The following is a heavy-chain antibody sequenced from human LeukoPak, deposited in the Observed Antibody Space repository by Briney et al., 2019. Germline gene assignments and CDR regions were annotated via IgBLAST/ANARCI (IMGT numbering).Heavy chain of an antibody. CDR1: GFTFSDYY. Sequence: GGSLRLSCAASGFTFSDYYMSWIRQAPGRGLEWVSYTSASGRTIFYADSVKGRFTISRDNAKNSLYLEMNSLRAEDTAVYYCARDLDMAVVWGFDYWGQGNLVTVSS. V-gene: IGHV3-11*04. D-gene: IGHD3-16*01. J-gene: IGHJ4*02. CDR3: ARDLDMAVVWGFDY. CDR2: TSASGRTI.